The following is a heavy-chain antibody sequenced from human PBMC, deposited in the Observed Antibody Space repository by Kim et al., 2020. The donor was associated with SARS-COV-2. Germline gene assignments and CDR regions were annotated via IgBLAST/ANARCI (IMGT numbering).Heavy chain of an antibody. D-gene: IGHD3-22*01. CDR2: ISYDGSNK. CDR3: ARDGKDDSSGYYPYYYYGMDV. Sequence: GGSLRLSCAASGFTFSSYAMHWVRQAPGKGLEWVAVISYDGSNKYYADSVKGRFTISRDNSKNTLYLQMNSLRAEDTAVYYCARDGKDDSSGYYPYYYYGMDVWGQGTTVTVSS. CDR1: GFTFSSYA. J-gene: IGHJ6*02. V-gene: IGHV3-30-3*01.